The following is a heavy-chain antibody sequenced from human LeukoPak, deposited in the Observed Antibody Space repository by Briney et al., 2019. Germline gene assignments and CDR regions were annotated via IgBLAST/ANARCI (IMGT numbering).Heavy chain of an antibody. CDR1: GFTFDDYA. CDR3: AKDISEVHSSSWFDY. D-gene: IGHD6-13*01. Sequence: GGSLRLSCAASGFTFDDYAMHWVRQAPGKGLEWVSGISWNSGSIGYADSVKGRFTISRDNAKNSLYLQMNSLRAEDTALYYCAKDISEVHSSSWFDYWGQGTLVTVSS. V-gene: IGHV3-9*01. J-gene: IGHJ4*02. CDR2: ISWNSGSI.